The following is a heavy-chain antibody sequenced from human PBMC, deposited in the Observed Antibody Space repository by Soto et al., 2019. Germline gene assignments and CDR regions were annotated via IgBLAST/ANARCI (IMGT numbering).Heavy chain of an antibody. Sequence: ASVKVSCKASGYTFTGYYMHWVRQAPGQGLEWMGWINPNSGGTNYAQKFQGRVTMTRDTSISTAYMELSRLRSDDTAVYYCAREGPTVTTGRYFQHWGQGTLVTVSS. D-gene: IGHD4-17*01. CDR2: INPNSGGT. V-gene: IGHV1-2*02. CDR3: AREGPTVTTGRYFQH. CDR1: GYTFTGYY. J-gene: IGHJ1*01.